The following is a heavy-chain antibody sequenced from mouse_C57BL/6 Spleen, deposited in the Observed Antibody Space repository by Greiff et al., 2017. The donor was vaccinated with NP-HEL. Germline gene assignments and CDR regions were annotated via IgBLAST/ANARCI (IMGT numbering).Heavy chain of an antibody. CDR1: GYTFTSYW. D-gene: IGHD1-1*01. V-gene: IGHV1-64*01. CDR2: IHPNSGST. Sequence: VQLQQPGAELVKPGASVKLSCKASGYTFTSYWMHWVKQRPGQGLEWIGMIHPNSGSTNYNEKFKSKATLTVDKSSSTAYMQLSSLTSEDSAVYYCARKGGYYSYAMDYWGQGTSVTVSS. CDR3: ARKGGYYSYAMDY. J-gene: IGHJ4*01.